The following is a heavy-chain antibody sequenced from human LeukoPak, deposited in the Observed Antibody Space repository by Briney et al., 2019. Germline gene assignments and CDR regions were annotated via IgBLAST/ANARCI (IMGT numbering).Heavy chain of an antibody. CDR2: ISSSSSYI. V-gene: IGHV3-21*01. J-gene: IGHJ5*02. CDR3: ARTAVAGNNWFDP. CDR1: GFTFSSHS. D-gene: IGHD6-19*01. Sequence: GGSLRLSCAASGFTFSSHSMNWVRQAPGKGLEWVSSISSSSSYIYYADSVKGRFTISRDNAKNSLYLQMNSLRAEDTAVYYCARTAVAGNNWFDPWGQGTLVTVSS.